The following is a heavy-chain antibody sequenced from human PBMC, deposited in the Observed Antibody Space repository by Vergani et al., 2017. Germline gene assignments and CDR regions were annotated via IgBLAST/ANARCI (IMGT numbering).Heavy chain of an antibody. D-gene: IGHD2-15*01. CDR2: IYPSGGT. V-gene: IGHV1-46*03. CDR1: GGTLSSYA. J-gene: IGHJ6*02. CDR3: ARDGSGGSPFAMDV. Sequence: QVQLVQSGAEMKKPGSSVKVSCKASGGTLSSYALNWVRQAPGQGLEWMGKIYPSGGTNYAQKFQGRVTMTKDTSTSTVDMELSSLRSEDTAMYYCARDGSGGSPFAMDVWGQGTTVTVSS.